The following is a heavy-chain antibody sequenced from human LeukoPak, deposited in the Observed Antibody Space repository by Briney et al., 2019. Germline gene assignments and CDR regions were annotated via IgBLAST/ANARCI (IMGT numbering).Heavy chain of an antibody. J-gene: IGHJ4*02. Sequence: PGRSLRLSCTASGFTFGDYGMSWFRQAPGKGPEWVSFIRSKAHGGTIEYAASVKGRFTISRDDSKSIAYLQMNSLKTEDTAVYYCTRNPYYDFCCFDYWGQGTLVTVPS. CDR1: GFTFGDYG. CDR2: IRSKAHGGTI. D-gene: IGHD3-3*01. V-gene: IGHV3-49*03. CDR3: TRNPYYDFCCFDY.